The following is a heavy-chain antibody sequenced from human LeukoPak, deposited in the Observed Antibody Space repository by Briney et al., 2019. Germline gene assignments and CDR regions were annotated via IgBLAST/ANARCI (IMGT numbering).Heavy chain of an antibody. V-gene: IGHV4-39*01. CDR3: ARHYRPVRGSPNWFDP. CDR2: IYYSGST. D-gene: IGHD3-10*01. J-gene: IGHJ5*02. Sequence: SETLSLTCTVSGGSISSSSYYWGWIRQPPGKGLEWIGSIYYSGSTYYNLSLKSRVTISVDTSKNQFSLKLSSVTAADTAVYYCARHYRPVRGSPNWFDPWGQGTLVTVSS. CDR1: GGSISSSSYY.